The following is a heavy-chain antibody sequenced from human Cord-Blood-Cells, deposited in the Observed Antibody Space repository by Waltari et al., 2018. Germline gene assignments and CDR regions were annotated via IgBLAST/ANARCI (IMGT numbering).Heavy chain of an antibody. Sequence: QLQLQESGPGLVKPSEPLSLTCTVSGGSISSSSYHWGWIRQPPGKGLEWIGRIYYSGSPYYNPSLKSRVTISVDTSKNQFSLKLSSVTAADTAVYYCARQGSSSFDYWGQGTLVTVSS. J-gene: IGHJ4*02. CDR3: ARQGSSSFDY. V-gene: IGHV4-39*01. D-gene: IGHD6-6*01. CDR1: GGSISSSSYH. CDR2: IYYSGSP.